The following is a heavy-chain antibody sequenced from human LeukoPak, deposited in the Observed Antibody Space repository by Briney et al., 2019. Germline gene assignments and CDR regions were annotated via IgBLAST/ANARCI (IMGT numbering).Heavy chain of an antibody. CDR3: ARDGLSSGRQYFDY. CDR1: GFTVSSNY. J-gene: IGHJ4*02. Sequence: GGSLRLSCAASGFTVSSNYMSWVRQAPGKGLEWVSVIYSGGSTYYADSVKGRFTISRDNSKNTLYLQMNSLRAEDTAVYYCARDGLSSGRQYFDYWGQGTLVTVSS. V-gene: IGHV3-66*01. D-gene: IGHD6-19*01. CDR2: IYSGGST.